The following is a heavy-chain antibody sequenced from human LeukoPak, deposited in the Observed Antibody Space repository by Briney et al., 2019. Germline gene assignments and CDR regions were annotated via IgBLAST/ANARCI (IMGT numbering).Heavy chain of an antibody. CDR2: SYYSGST. CDR1: GGSISSYY. D-gene: IGHD6-19*01. Sequence: KTSETLSLTXTVSGGSISSYYWSWIRQPPGKGLEWIGYSYYSGSTNYNPSLKCRVTISVDTSKNQFSLKLSSVTAADTAVYYCARDSSSFKQWLVGGIDYWGQGTLVTVSS. V-gene: IGHV4-59*01. CDR3: ARDSSSFKQWLVGGIDY. J-gene: IGHJ4*02.